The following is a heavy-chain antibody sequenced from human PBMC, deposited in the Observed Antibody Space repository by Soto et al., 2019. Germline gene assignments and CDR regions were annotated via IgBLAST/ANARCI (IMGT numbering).Heavy chain of an antibody. CDR2: ISYDGSNK. V-gene: IGHV3-30-3*01. D-gene: IGHD2-2*01. J-gene: IGHJ4*02. CDR3: ARDRCSSTSCYCDY. Sequence: GGSLRLSCAASGFTFSSYAMHWVRQAPGKGLEWVAVISYDGSNKYYADSVKGRFTISRDNSKNTLYLQMNSLRAEDTAVYYCARDRCSSTSCYCDYWGQGTLVTVSS. CDR1: GFTFSSYA.